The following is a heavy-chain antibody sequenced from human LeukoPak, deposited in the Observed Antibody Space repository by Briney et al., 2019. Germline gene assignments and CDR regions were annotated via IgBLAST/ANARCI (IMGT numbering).Heavy chain of an antibody. CDR3: ARDSCSGGSCYSLS. Sequence: GGSLRLSCAASGFTFSSYGMHWVRQAPGKGLEWVAVISYDGSNKYYADSVKGRFTISRDNSKNTLYLQMNSLRAEDTAVYYCARDSCSGGSCYSLSWGQGTLVTVSS. CDR1: GFTFSSYG. D-gene: IGHD2-15*01. J-gene: IGHJ5*02. CDR2: ISYDGSNK. V-gene: IGHV3-30*19.